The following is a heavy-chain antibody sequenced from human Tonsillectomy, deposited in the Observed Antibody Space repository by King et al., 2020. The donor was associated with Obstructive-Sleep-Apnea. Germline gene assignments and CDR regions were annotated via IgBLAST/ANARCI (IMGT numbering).Heavy chain of an antibody. V-gene: IGHV4-30-4*01. Sequence: QLQESGPGLVKPSQTLSLTCTVSGGAISSGDSYWSWIRQPPGKGLEWIGYIDYSGSSYYNPSLKSRVTISVDTSKSQFSLKLSSVTAADTAVYYCARVTITMLRGVLTYFDYWGQGTLVTVSS. D-gene: IGHD3-10*01. CDR2: IDYSGSS. CDR1: GGAISSGDSY. J-gene: IGHJ4*02. CDR3: ARVTITMLRGVLTYFDY.